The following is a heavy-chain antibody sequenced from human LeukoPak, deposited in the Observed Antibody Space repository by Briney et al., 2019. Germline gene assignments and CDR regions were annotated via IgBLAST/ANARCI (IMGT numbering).Heavy chain of an antibody. V-gene: IGHV7-4-1*02. CDR3: ARDTTTVTTDYYYGMDV. D-gene: IGHD4-11*01. Sequence: ASVKVSCKASGYTFTSYARNWVRQAPGQGLGWMGWINTNTGNPTYAQGFTGRFVFSLDTSVSTAYLQISSLKAEDTAVYYCARDTTTVTTDYYYGMDVWGQGTTVTVSS. CDR1: GYTFTSYA. J-gene: IGHJ6*02. CDR2: INTNTGNP.